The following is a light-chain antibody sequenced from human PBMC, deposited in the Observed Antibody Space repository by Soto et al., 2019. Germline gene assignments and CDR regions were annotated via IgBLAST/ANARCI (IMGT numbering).Light chain of an antibody. J-gene: IGKJ1*01. V-gene: IGKV3-20*01. CDR2: AAS. Sequence: EIVLTQSPGTLSLSPGERATLSCRASHSVTSNYLAWYQQKPGQAPRLLIYAASGRASGIPDRFSGSGSGTDSILTISRLEPEDFAVYYCQQYGSSPQTFGQGTRVDIK. CDR1: HSVTSNY. CDR3: QQYGSSPQT.